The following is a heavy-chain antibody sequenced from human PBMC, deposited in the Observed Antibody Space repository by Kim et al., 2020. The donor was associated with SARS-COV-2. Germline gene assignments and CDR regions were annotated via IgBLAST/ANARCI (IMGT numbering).Heavy chain of an antibody. CDR3: ARDSYSSSWYARRPSCFDY. Sequence: GGSLRLSCAASGFTFSNYWMSWVRQAPGKGLEWVANIKQDGSEKYYVDSVKGRFTISRDNTKNSLYLQMYSLRAEDTAVYYCARDSYSSSWYARRPSCFDYWGQGTLVTVSS. J-gene: IGHJ4*02. CDR2: IKQDGSEK. CDR1: GFTFSNYW. V-gene: IGHV3-7*01. D-gene: IGHD6-13*01.